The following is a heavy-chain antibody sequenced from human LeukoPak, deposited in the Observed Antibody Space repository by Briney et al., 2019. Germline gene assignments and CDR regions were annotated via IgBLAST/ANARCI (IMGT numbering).Heavy chain of an antibody. Sequence: KASQSLSLTCAVTVGSISSGGDSWSWIRQPPGKGLDWIGYIYHSGSTYYNPSLKSRVTISVDRSKNQFSLKLSSVTAADTAVYYCARMSWNYLNYYGMDVWGQGTTVTVSS. D-gene: IGHD1-7*01. V-gene: IGHV4-30-2*01. CDR3: ARMSWNYLNYYGMDV. J-gene: IGHJ6*02. CDR2: IYHSGST. CDR1: VGSISSGGDS.